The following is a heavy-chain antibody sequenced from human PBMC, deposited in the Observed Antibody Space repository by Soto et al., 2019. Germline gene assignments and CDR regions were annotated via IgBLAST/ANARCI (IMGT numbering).Heavy chain of an antibody. CDR2: IIPIFGTA. J-gene: IGHJ2*01. CDR3: ARGGYNYGDYDPLRSKRNWYFDL. D-gene: IGHD4-17*01. V-gene: IGHV1-69*01. CDR1: GGTFSSYA. Sequence: QVQLVQSGAEVKKPGSSVKVSCKASGGTFSSYAISWVRQAPGQGLEWMGGIIPIFGTANYAQKFQGRVTITADESTSTAYMELSSLRSEDTAVYYCARGGYNYGDYDPLRSKRNWYFDLWGRGTLVTVSS.